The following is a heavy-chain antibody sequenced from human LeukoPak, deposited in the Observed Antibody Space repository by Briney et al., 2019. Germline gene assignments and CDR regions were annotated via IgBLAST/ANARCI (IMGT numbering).Heavy chain of an antibody. CDR2: INPNSGGT. CDR3: ARGRIRITMVRGVNWFDL. D-gene: IGHD3-10*01. CDR1: GYTFTGYY. V-gene: IGHV1-2*02. Sequence: ASVKVSCKASGYTFTGYYMHWVRQAPGQGLEWMGWINPNSGGTNYAQKFQGRVTMTRDTSISTAYMELSRLRSDDTAVYYCARGRIRITMVRGVNWFDLWGQGTLVTVSS. J-gene: IGHJ5*02.